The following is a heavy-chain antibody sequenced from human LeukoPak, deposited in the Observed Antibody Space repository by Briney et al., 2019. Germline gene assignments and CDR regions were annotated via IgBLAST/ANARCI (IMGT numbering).Heavy chain of an antibody. V-gene: IGHV3-21*04. J-gene: IGHJ4*02. CDR2: ISSSSDYI. Sequence: GSLRLSCAASGFTFSSYNMNWVRQAPGKGLERVSSISSSSDYIYYADSVKGRFTISRDNSKNTLYLQMNRLRAEDTAVYYCAKGSRGSCSRTYCYPFDYWGQGTLVTVSS. D-gene: IGHD2-2*01. CDR1: GFTFSSYN. CDR3: AKGSRGSCSRTYCYPFDY.